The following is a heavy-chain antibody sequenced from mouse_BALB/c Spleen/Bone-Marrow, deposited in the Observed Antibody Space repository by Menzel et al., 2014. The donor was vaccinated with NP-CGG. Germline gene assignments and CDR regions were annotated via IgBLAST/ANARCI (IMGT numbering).Heavy chain of an antibody. CDR1: GFSFSSYA. D-gene: IGHD2-1*01. CDR3: ARQRDGNYREFAY. J-gene: IGHJ3*01. V-gene: IGHV5-9-3*01. Sequence: EVQLVESGGGLVKPGGSLKLSCAASGFSFSSYAISWVRQTPEKRLEWVATISSGGSYTYYPGSVKGRFTISRDNAKNTLYLQMSSLRSEDTAMYYCARQRDGNYREFAYWGQGTLVTVSA. CDR2: ISSGGSYT.